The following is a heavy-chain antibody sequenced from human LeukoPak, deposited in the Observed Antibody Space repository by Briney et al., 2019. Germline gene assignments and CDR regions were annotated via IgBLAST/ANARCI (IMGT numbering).Heavy chain of an antibody. CDR2: INHSGSA. Sequence: SETLSLTCAVYGGSFIDYYWSWIRQPPGKGLEWIGEINHSGSANYNPSLKSRVTISEDTSKNQFSLKLSSVTAADTAVYYCARDVGATVTTAPDYWGQGTLVTVSS. V-gene: IGHV4-34*01. J-gene: IGHJ4*02. CDR1: GGSFIDYY. D-gene: IGHD4-11*01. CDR3: ARDVGATVTTAPDY.